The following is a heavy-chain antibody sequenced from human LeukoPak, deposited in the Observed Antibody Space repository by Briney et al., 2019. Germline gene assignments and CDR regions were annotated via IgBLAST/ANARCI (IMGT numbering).Heavy chain of an antibody. V-gene: IGHV3-23*01. CDR3: AELGITMIGGV. CDR2: ISNSGGTT. J-gene: IGHJ6*04. CDR1: GFTFSSYA. Sequence: GGSLRLSCAASGFTFSSYAMSWVRQAPGKGLEWVSTISNSGGTTYYADSVKGRFTISRDDSENTLYLQMNSLRAEDTAVYYCAELGITMIGGVWGKGTTVTISS. D-gene: IGHD3-10*02.